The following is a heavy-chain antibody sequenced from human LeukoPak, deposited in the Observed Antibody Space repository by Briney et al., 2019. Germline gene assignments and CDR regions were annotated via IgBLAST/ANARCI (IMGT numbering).Heavy chain of an antibody. Sequence: GGSLRLSCAASGFTFSNAWMHWVRQAPGKGLEWVGRIKSKTDGGTTVFAAPVKGRFTISRDGSKNTLYLQMSNLNTEDTAMYYCSTDGRLTGRHGSFDSWGQGTLVTVSS. V-gene: IGHV3-15*07. J-gene: IGHJ4*02. CDR2: IKSKTDGGTT. D-gene: IGHD1-20*01. CDR3: STDGRLTGRHGSFDS. CDR1: GFTFSNAW.